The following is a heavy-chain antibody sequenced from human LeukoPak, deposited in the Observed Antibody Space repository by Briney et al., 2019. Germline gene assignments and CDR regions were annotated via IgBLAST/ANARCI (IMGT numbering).Heavy chain of an antibody. D-gene: IGHD3-10*01. CDR1: GSSIRCGDY. CDR3: ARDRIYGSGSDHFDY. CDR2: ICHSGGT. J-gene: IGHJ4*02. Sequence: SETLSLTCTVSGSSIRCGDYWGWIRQPPGKGLEWIGSICHSGGTSYHPSPKSRVTISVDPSKNQFSLKLSSVTAADTAVYYCARDRIYGSGSDHFDYWGQGTLVTVSS. V-gene: IGHV4-38-2*02.